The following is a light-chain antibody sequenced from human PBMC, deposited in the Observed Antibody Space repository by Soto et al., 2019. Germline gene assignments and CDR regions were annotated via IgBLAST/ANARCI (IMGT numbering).Light chain of an antibody. CDR1: QSVSSN. V-gene: IGKV3-11*01. Sequence: EIVLTQSPATLSLSPGERASLSCRASQSVSSNLGWYQQKPGQAPRLLIYDTSSRATGIPARFSGSGSGTDFTLTISTLEPEDFAVYYCQQRSDWPFTFDQGTRLEIK. J-gene: IGKJ5*01. CDR3: QQRSDWPFT. CDR2: DTS.